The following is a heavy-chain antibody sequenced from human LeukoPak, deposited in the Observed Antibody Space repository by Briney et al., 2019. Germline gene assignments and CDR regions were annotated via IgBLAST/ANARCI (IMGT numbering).Heavy chain of an antibody. V-gene: IGHV5-10-1*01. CDR3: ASQSPMVRGDGYWFDP. Sequence: PGESLKISCKGSGYSFATYWIGWVRQMPGKGLEWMGRIDPSDSYTNYSPSFQGHVTISADKSISTAYLQWSSLKASDTAMYYCASQSPMVRGDGYWFDPWGQGTLVTVSS. D-gene: IGHD3-10*01. CDR1: GYSFATYW. CDR2: IDPSDSYT. J-gene: IGHJ5*02.